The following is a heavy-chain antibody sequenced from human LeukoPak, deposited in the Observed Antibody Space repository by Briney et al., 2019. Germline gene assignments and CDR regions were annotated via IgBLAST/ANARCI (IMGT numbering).Heavy chain of an antibody. CDR1: GGTFSTYA. Sequence: SVKVSCKASGGTFSTYASSWVRPAPGQGLEWVGRIVPILGTANYAQNFQGRVTITADRSTTTAYMELSSLRSEQTDVYSCACVPYVSSWPYYSEYSGQGTLVTVSS. CDR3: ACVPYVSSWPYYSEY. CDR2: IVPILGTA. D-gene: IGHD3-22*01. V-gene: IGHV1-69*04. J-gene: IGHJ4*02.